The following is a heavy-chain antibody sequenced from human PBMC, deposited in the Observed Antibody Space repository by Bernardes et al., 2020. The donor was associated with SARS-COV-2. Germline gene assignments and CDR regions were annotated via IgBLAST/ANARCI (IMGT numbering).Heavy chain of an antibody. V-gene: IGHV4-4*07. CDR2: IHTSGST. D-gene: IGHD6-13*01. Sequence: SETLSLTRTVSGGTISSYYWSWIRQPAGRGLEWIGRIHTSGSTNYNPSLKSRVTMSVDTPKNQFSLKLSSVTAADTAVYYCARDPKGDSSSHYWGQGTLVTVSS. CDR1: GGTISSYY. CDR3: ARDPKGDSSSHY. J-gene: IGHJ4*02.